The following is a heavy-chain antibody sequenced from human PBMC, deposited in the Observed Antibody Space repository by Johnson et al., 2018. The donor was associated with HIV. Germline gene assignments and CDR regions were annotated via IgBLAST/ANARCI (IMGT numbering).Heavy chain of an antibody. Sequence: QVQLVESGGGVVQPGRSLRLSCAASGFTLSSYAMHWVRQAPGKGLEWVAVIWYDGSNKYYADSVKGRFTISRDNSENTLYLQMNSLRAEDTALYYCAKSSPAAARFRLGSAFDIWGQGTMVTVSS. V-gene: IGHV3-33*06. CDR3: AKSSPAAARFRLGSAFDI. CDR2: IWYDGSNK. D-gene: IGHD6-6*01. CDR1: GFTLSSYA. J-gene: IGHJ3*02.